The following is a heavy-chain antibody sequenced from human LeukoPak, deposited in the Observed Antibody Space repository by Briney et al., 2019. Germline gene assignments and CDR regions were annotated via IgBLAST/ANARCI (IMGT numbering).Heavy chain of an antibody. Sequence: SETLSLTCTVSGGSISSYYWSWIRQPAGKGLEWIGRIYTSGSTNYNPSLKSRVAMSVDTSKNQFSLKLSSVTAADTAVYYCARVDILTGQVGDAFDIWGQGTMVTVSS. V-gene: IGHV4-4*07. CDR3: ARVDILTGQVGDAFDI. J-gene: IGHJ3*02. D-gene: IGHD3-9*01. CDR1: GGSISSYY. CDR2: IYTSGST.